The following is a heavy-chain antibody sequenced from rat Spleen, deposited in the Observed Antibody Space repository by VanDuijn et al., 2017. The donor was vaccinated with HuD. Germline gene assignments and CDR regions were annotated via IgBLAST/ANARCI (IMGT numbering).Heavy chain of an antibody. CDR1: GFTFSDYA. V-gene: IGHV5-7*01. CDR3: ARHGTLGWYFDF. CDR2: IVFDSSGI. D-gene: IGHD4-6*01. J-gene: IGHJ1*01. Sequence: EVQLVQSGGGLVQPGRSLKLSCAASGFTFSDYAMAWVRQSPEKGLEWVATIVFDSSGIYYRNSVKGRFTLSRDNTRNTLYLQMDSLRSEDTATYYCARHGTLGWYFDFWGPGTMVTVSS.